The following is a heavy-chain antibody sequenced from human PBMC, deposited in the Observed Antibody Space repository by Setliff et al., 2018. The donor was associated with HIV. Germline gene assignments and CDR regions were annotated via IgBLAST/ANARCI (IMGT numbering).Heavy chain of an antibody. Sequence: ASETLSLTCTVSGGSISSSYYWTWIRQPPGKGLEWIGYIYTSGSTNYNPSLKSRVTISVDTSKNQFSLKLSSVTAADTAVYYCARDFNYGSGRYYYYMDVWGKGTTVTVSS. D-gene: IGHD3-10*01. CDR2: IYTSGST. J-gene: IGHJ6*03. CDR3: ARDFNYGSGRYYYYMDV. V-gene: IGHV4-4*08. CDR1: GGSISSSYY.